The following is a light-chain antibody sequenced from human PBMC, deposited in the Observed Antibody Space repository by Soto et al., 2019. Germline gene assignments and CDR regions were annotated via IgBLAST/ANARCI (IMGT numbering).Light chain of an antibody. J-gene: IGLJ3*02. V-gene: IGLV2-8*01. Sequence: ALTQPPSASGSPGQSVTISCTGTSSDVGGYNYVSWYQQYPGRAPKLMIYEVTKRPSGVPDRFSGSKSCNTASLTVSGLQAEDEADYYCSSYAASNNFYFVFGGGTQLTVL. CDR1: SSDVGGYNY. CDR3: SSYAASNNFYFV. CDR2: EVT.